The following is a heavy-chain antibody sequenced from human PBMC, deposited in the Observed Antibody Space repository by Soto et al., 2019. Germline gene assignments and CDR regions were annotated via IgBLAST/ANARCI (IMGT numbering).Heavy chain of an antibody. D-gene: IGHD4-17*01. Sequence: SETLSLTCTVSGGSISSGDYYWSWIRQPPGKGLEWIGYIYYSGSTYYNPSLKSRVTISVDTSKNQLSLKLSSVTAADTAVYYCASEKRTTVTTIDYWGQGTLVTVSS. J-gene: IGHJ4*02. CDR2: IYYSGST. V-gene: IGHV4-30-4*01. CDR3: ASEKRTTVTTIDY. CDR1: GGSISSGDYY.